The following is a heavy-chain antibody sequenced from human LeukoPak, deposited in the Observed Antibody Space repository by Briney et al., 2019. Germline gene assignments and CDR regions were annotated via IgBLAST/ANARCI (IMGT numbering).Heavy chain of an antibody. CDR1: GFTFSSYW. Sequence: GGSLRLSCAASGFTFSSYWMNWVRQAPGKGLVWVSRIASDGSSTTYADSVKGRFSISRDNAKNTLYLQMNSLRAEDTAVYYCAKKRTGYSYGEAYFDYWGQGTLVTVSS. CDR2: IASDGSST. CDR3: AKKRTGYSYGEAYFDY. J-gene: IGHJ4*02. D-gene: IGHD5-18*01. V-gene: IGHV3-74*01.